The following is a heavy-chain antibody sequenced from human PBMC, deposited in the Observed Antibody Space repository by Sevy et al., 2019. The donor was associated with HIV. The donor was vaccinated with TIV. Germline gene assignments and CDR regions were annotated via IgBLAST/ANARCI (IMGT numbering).Heavy chain of an antibody. V-gene: IGHV3-23*01. Sequence: GGSLRLSCAVSGFTFSSYAMSWVRQAPGKGLEWVSAISGSGGSTYYAHSVKGRFTISRDNSKNTLYLQMNSLRAEDTAVYYCAKDDIEVVTADFDYWGQGTLVTVSS. J-gene: IGHJ4*02. D-gene: IGHD2-21*02. CDR3: AKDDIEVVTADFDY. CDR1: GFTFSSYA. CDR2: ISGSGGST.